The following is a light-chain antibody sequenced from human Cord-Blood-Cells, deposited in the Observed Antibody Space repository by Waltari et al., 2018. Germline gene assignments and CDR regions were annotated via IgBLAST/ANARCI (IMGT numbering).Light chain of an antibody. J-gene: IGLJ2*01. CDR2: EVS. CDR3: SSYAGSNNVV. Sequence: QPALTQPPSASGSPGQSVTISCTGTSSDVGGYTYVSWYQQHPGKAPKLMIYEVSKRPAGVPDRFSGSKSGNTASLTVSGLQAEDEADYYCSSYAGSNNVVFGGGTKLTVL. V-gene: IGLV2-8*01. CDR1: SSDVGGYTY.